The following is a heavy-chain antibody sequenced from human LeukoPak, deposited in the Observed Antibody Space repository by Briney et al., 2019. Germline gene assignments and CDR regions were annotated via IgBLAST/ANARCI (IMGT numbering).Heavy chain of an antibody. V-gene: IGHV4-34*01. CDR3: ARGWGRYGNWFDP. CDR1: GGSFSGYY. CDR2: INHSGST. D-gene: IGHD4-17*01. Sequence: KSSETLSLTCAVYGGSFSGYYWSWIRQPPGKGLEWIGEINHSGSTNYNPSLKSRVTISVDRSKNQFSLKLSSVTAADTAVYYCARGWGRYGNWFDPWGQGTLVTVSS. J-gene: IGHJ5*02.